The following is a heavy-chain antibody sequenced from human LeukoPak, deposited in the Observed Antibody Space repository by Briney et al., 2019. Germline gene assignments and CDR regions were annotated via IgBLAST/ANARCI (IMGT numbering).Heavy chain of an antibody. CDR2: ISGSGGST. CDR3: AIRRILPAAPPNY. D-gene: IGHD2-2*01. V-gene: IGHV3-23*01. CDR1: GFTFSSYS. J-gene: IGHJ4*02. Sequence: PGGSLRLSCAASGFTFSSYSMNWVRQAPGKGLEWVSAISGSGGSTYYADSVKGRFTISRDNSKNTLYLQMNSLRAEDTAVYYCAIRRILPAAPPNYWGQGTLVTVSS.